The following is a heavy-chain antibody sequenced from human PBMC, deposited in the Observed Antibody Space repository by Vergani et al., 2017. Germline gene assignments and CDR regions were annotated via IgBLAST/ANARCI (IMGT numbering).Heavy chain of an antibody. D-gene: IGHD6-19*01. CDR3: ARGATYSSGLVDY. CDR2: ISYDGSNK. V-gene: IGHV3-30*01. CDR1: GFTFSSYA. Sequence: QVQLVESGGGVVQPGRSLRLSCAASGFTFSSYAMHWVRQAPGKGLEWVAVISYDGSNKYYADSVKGRFTISRDNSKNTLYLQMNSLRAEDTAVYYCARGATYSSGLVDYWGQGTLVTVSS. J-gene: IGHJ4*02.